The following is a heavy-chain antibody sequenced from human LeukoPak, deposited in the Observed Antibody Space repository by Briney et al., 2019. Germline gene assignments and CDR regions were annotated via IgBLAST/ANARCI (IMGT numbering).Heavy chain of an antibody. CDR1: GYTFTGYY. CDR3: ARKEFSGWFDP. J-gene: IGHJ5*02. CDR2: INPNSGGT. D-gene: IGHD3-10*01. V-gene: IGHV1-2*06. Sequence: ASVKVSCKASGYTFTGYYMHWVRQAPGQGLEWMGRINPNSGGTNYAQKFQGRATMTRDTSISTAYMELSRLRSDDTAVYYCARKEFSGWFDPWGQGTLVTVSS.